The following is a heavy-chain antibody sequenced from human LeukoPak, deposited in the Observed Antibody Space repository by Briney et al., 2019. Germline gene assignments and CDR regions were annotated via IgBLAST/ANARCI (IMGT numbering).Heavy chain of an antibody. D-gene: IGHD6-6*01. V-gene: IGHV1-2*02. Sequence: ASVKVSCKASGYTFTGYYMHWVRQAPGQGLEWMGWINPNSGGTNYAQKFQGRVTMTRDTSISTAYMELSRLRSDDTAVYYCARGVPDSSSRGDYFDYWGQGTLVTVSS. CDR3: ARGVPDSSSRGDYFDY. CDR1: GYTFTGYY. CDR2: INPNSGGT. J-gene: IGHJ4*02.